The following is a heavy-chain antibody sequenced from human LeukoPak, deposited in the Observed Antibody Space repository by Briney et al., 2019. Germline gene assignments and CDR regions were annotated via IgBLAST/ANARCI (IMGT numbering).Heavy chain of an antibody. D-gene: IGHD2-21*01. CDR1: GYTFINNW. CDR3: ARDNSAGEIAWWFDP. J-gene: IGHJ5*02. Sequence: ASVKVSCKASGYTFINNWMHWVRQAPGQGLEWVGQINPTGTTTLYAPKFQGRVTLTRDMSTSTDYMELRNLKSEDTAIYYCARDNSAGEIAWWFDPWGQGTLVTVSS. CDR2: INPTGTTT. V-gene: IGHV1-46*01.